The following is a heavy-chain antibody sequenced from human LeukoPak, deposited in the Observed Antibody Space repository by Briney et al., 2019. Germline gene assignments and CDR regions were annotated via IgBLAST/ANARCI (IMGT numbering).Heavy chain of an antibody. CDR1: GFSFNSFA. J-gene: IGHJ4*02. CDR3: ARDLTLSGGSGSYPALDY. D-gene: IGHD3-10*01. Sequence: PGGSLRLSCTASGFSFNSFAMTWVRQAPGKGLEWVSTISGGGGNTYYGDSVTGRFTISRDNSKNTLYLQMNSLRAEDTAVYYCARDLTLSGGSGSYPALDYWGQGTLVTVSS. CDR2: ISGGGGNT. V-gene: IGHV3-23*01.